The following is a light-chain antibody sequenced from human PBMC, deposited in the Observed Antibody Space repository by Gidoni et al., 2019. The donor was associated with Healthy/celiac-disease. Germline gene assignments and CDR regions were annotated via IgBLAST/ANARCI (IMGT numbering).Light chain of an antibody. Sequence: DNKSTPPPSSLSASVGDRVTITCQASQDISNYLNWYQQKPGKAPKLLIYDASNLETGVPSRFSGSGSGTDFTFTISSLQPEDIATYYCQQYDNLPLTFGGGTKVEIK. CDR3: QQYDNLPLT. V-gene: IGKV1-33*01. CDR2: DAS. CDR1: QDISNY. J-gene: IGKJ4*01.